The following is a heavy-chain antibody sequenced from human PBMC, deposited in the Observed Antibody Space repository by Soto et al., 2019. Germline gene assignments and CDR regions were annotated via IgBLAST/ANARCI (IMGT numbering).Heavy chain of an antibody. CDR1: GGSISSYY. CDR2: IYYSGST. V-gene: IGHV4-59*01. D-gene: IGHD2-2*01. J-gene: IGHJ6*02. CDR3: ARGCCISTSLHYYYGMDV. Sequence: PSETLSLTCTVSGGSISSYYWSWIRQPPGKGLEWIGYIYYSGSTNYNPSLKSRVTISVDTSKNQFSLKLSSVTAADTALYYCARGCCISTSLHYYYGMDVWGQGTTVTVSS.